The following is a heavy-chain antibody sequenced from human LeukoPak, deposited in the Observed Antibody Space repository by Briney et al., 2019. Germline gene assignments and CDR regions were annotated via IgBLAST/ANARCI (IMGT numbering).Heavy chain of an antibody. V-gene: IGHV4-59*08. J-gene: IGHJ4*02. CDR1: GGSISNYY. CDR3: ARRAPTVTELEEGFDY. Sequence: SETLSLTCTVSGGSISNYYWSWIRQSPEKGLEWIGYVYYSGTTNYNPSLKSRVTISVDTSKNQFSLKLNSVTAADTAVYYCARRAPTVTELEEGFDYWGQGTLVTVSS. CDR2: VYYSGTT. D-gene: IGHD4-11*01.